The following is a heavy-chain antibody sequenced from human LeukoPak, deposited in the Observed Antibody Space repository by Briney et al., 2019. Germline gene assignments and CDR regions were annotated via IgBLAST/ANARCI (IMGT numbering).Heavy chain of an antibody. CDR1: GGSISSYY. Sequence: KPSETLSLTCTVSGGSISSYYWSWIRQPAGKGLEWIGRIYTSGSTNYNPSLKSRVTMSVDTSKNQFSLKLSSVTAADTAVYYCARDGVRSSPTPAEYFQHWGQGTLVTVSS. CDR2: IYTSGST. D-gene: IGHD6-13*01. J-gene: IGHJ1*01. V-gene: IGHV4-4*07. CDR3: ARDGVRSSPTPAEYFQH.